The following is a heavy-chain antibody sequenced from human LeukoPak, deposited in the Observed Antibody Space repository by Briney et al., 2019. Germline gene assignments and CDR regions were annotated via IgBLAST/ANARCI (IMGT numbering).Heavy chain of an antibody. V-gene: IGHV3-21*01. D-gene: IGHD6-6*01. CDR2: ISSSSSYI. Sequence: GGSLRLSCAASGFTFSSYSMNGVRQAPGKGLEWVSSISSSSSYIYYADSVKGRFTISRDNAKNSLYLQMNSLRAEDTAVYYCARGPYSSSFGDTAYYYYYGMDVWGQGTTVTVSS. J-gene: IGHJ6*02. CDR1: GFTFSSYS. CDR3: ARGPYSSSFGDTAYYYYYGMDV.